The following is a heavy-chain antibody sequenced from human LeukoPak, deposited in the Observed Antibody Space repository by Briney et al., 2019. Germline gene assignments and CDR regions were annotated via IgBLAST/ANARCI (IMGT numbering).Heavy chain of an antibody. V-gene: IGHV1-69*10. CDR3: ARGGAGQWLVPDYYYYYYMDV. D-gene: IGHD6-19*01. J-gene: IGHJ6*03. CDR2: IIPILGIA. Sequence: SVKVSCKASGGTFSSYAISWVRQAPGQGLEWMGGIIPILGIANYAQKFQGRVTITADKSTSTAYMELSSLRPEDTAVYYYARGGAGQWLVPDYYYYYYMDVWGKGTTVTVSS. CDR1: GGTFSSYA.